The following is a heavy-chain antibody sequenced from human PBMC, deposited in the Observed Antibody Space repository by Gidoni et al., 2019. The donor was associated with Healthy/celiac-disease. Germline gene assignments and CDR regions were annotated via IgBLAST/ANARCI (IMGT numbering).Heavy chain of an antibody. Sequence: QVQLVQSGAEVKKPGASVKVSCKASGYTFTSYYMHWVRQAPGQGLEWMGIINPSGGSTSYAQKFQGRVTMTRDTSTSTVYMELSSLRSEDTAVYYCARVSRTQIEYSSSSGAFDIWGQGTMVTVSS. J-gene: IGHJ3*02. D-gene: IGHD6-6*01. CDR3: ARVSRTQIEYSSSSGAFDI. CDR2: INPSGGST. V-gene: IGHV1-46*03. CDR1: GYTFTSYY.